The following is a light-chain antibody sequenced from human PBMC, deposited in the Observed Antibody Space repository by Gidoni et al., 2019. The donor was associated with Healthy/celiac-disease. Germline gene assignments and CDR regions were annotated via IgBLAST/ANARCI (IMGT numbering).Light chain of an antibody. J-gene: IGKJ2*01. Sequence: IVLTQSPCSLSLSPGERATLSCRASQSVSSSYLAWYQQKPGQAPRLLIYGASSRATGIPDRFSGSGSGTDFTLTISRLEPEDFAVYYCQQYGSSPPMYTFGQGTKLEIK. V-gene: IGKV3-20*01. CDR1: QSVSSSY. CDR3: QQYGSSPPMYT. CDR2: GAS.